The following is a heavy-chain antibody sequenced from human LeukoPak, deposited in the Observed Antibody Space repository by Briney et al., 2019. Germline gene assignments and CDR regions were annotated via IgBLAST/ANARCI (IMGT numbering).Heavy chain of an antibody. V-gene: IGHV3-48*03. D-gene: IGHD2-2*01. CDR3: ARRYCSSTSCLIDY. CDR2: ISSSGTTI. CDR1: GLTFSSYE. Sequence: PGGSLRLSCAASGLTFSSYEMNWVRQAPGKGLEWVSYISSSGTTIYYADSVKGRFTISRDNAKNSPYLQMNSLRAENTAVYYCARRYCSSTSCLIDYWGQGTLVTVSS. J-gene: IGHJ4*02.